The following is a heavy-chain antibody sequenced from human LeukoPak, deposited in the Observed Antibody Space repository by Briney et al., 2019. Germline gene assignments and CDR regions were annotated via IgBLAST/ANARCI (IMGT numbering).Heavy chain of an antibody. D-gene: IGHD6-19*01. V-gene: IGHV1-18*01. CDR1: GYTFTSYG. CDR2: ISAYNGNT. J-gene: IGHJ4*02. CDR3: ARDSLLPWLVHSDY. Sequence: ASVKVSCKASGYTFTSYGISWVRQAPGQGLEWMGWISAYNGNTNYAQKLQGRVTMTTDTSTSTAYMELRSLRSDDTAVYYCARDSLLPWLVHSDYWGQGTLVTVSS.